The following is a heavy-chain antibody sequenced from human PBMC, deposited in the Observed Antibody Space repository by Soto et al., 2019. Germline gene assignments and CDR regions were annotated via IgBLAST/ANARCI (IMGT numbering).Heavy chain of an antibody. Sequence: ASVKVSCKTSGYSFTSYDINWVRQAPGQGLEYMGWVSPENRNAGYAPQFRGRVSMTADTSINTVYLELTTLTYEDTTVYYCEVTTGYWGQGTMVTAPQ. V-gene: IGHV1-8*02. J-gene: IGHJ4*02. CDR3: EVTTGY. D-gene: IGHD4-17*01. CDR2: VSPENRNA. CDR1: GYSFTSYD.